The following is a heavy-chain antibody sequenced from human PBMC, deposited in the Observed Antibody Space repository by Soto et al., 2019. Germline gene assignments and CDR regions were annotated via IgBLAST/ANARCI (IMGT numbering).Heavy chain of an antibody. CDR3: ARGVGAADHDAFDI. CDR1: GFTFSSYD. J-gene: IGHJ3*02. Sequence: GESLKISCAASGFTFSSYDMHWVRQATGKGLEWVSAIGTAGDPYYPGSVKGRFTIAREDAKNSLYLQMNSLRAGDTAVYYCARGVGAADHDAFDIWGQGTMVTVSS. CDR2: IGTAGDP. V-gene: IGHV3-13*05. D-gene: IGHD6-13*01.